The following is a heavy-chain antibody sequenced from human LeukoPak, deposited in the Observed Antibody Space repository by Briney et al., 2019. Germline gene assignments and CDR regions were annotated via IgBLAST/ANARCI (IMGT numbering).Heavy chain of an antibody. V-gene: IGHV1-2*02. CDR2: INPNSGGT. CDR3: ARDQKYDSSGYRLLP. Sequence: ASVKVSCKASGNTFTGYYMHWVRQAPGQGLEWMGWINPNSGGTNYAQKFQGRVTMTRDTSISTAYMELSRLRSDDTAVYYCARDQKYDSSGYRLLPWGQGTMVTVSS. D-gene: IGHD3-22*01. J-gene: IGHJ3*01. CDR1: GNTFTGYY.